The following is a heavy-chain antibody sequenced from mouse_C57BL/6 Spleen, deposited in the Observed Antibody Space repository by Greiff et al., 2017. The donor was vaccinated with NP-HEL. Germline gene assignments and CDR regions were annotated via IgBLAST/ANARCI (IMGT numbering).Heavy chain of an antibody. CDR3: TRSGSSYGYYAMDY. CDR2: IDPETGGT. CDR1: GYTFTDYE. D-gene: IGHD1-1*01. V-gene: IGHV1-15*01. Sequence: VKVVESGAELVRPGASVTLSCKASGYTFTDYEMHWVKQTPVHGLEWIGAIDPETGGTAYNQKFKGKAILTADKSSSTAYMELRSLTSEDSAVYYCTRSGSSYGYYAMDYWGQGTSVTVSS. J-gene: IGHJ4*01.